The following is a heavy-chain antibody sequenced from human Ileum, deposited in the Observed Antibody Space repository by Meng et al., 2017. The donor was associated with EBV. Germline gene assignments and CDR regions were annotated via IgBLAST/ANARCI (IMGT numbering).Heavy chain of an antibody. CDR2: FSASDGTT. J-gene: IGHJ4*02. CDR3: AKSLEAAAGTGAFDY. Sequence: EVQLLESXGAWVQLGXSLILTXAASGFTFSNYALSWVRQAPRKGLEWVSGFSASDGTTQYSDSVKGRFTISRDNSKNTLYLQMNSLRVEDTAVYYCAKSLEAAAGTGAFDYWGQGTLVTVSS. V-gene: IGHV3-23*01. D-gene: IGHD6-13*01. CDR1: GFTFSNYA.